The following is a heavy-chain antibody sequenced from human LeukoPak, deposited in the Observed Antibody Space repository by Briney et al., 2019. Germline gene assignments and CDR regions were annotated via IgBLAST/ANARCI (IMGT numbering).Heavy chain of an antibody. CDR3: ARDRSYYDSSGPLDDDAFDI. CDR1: GFTFSSYA. V-gene: IGHV1-3*01. Sequence: PGGSLRLSCAASGFTFSSYAMHWVRQAPGQRLEWMGWINAGNGNTKYSQKFQGRVTITRDTSASTAYMELSSLRSEDTAVYYCARDRSYYDSSGPLDDDAFDIWGQGTMVTVSS. J-gene: IGHJ3*02. D-gene: IGHD3-22*01. CDR2: INAGNGNT.